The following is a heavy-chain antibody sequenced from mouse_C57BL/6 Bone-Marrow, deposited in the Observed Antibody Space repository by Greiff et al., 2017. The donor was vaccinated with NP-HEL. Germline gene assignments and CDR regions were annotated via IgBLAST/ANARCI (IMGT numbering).Heavy chain of an antibody. J-gene: IGHJ2*01. CDR2: IHPNSGST. CDR3: ARDYGKGVDY. D-gene: IGHD1-1*01. Sequence: VQLQQSGAELVKPGASVKLSCKASGYTFTSYWMHWVKQRPGQGLEWIGMIHPNSGSTNYNEKFKSKATLTVDKSSSTAYMQLSSLTSEDSAVYYCARDYGKGVDYWGQGTTLTVSS. CDR1: GYTFTSYW. V-gene: IGHV1-64*01.